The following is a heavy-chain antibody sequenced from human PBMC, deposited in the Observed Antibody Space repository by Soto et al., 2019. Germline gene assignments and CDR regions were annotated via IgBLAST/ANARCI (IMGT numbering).Heavy chain of an antibody. J-gene: IGHJ3*02. Sequence: VQLLESGGGLVQPGESLRLSCTASGFTFNNYAMTWVRQAPGKGLEWVSSLTRSGDRTYYADSGKGRFTISRDNSKNTLYLQMNSLRAEDTAVYYCAKDVETTVATSFAFDIWGQRTTVTVSS. CDR1: GFTFNNYA. CDR3: AKDVETTVATSFAFDI. V-gene: IGHV3-23*01. CDR2: LTRSGDRT. D-gene: IGHD4-17*01.